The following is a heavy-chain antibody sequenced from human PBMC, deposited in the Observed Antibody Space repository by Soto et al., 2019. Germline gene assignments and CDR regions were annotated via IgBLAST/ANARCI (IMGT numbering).Heavy chain of an antibody. D-gene: IGHD3-3*01. CDR3: AKNADFWSWGMAV. CDR1: AFTFSSYA. V-gene: IGHV3-23*01. J-gene: IGHJ6*02. CDR2: SSSSGDGT. Sequence: GGSLRLSCAASAFTFSSYAMTWVRQAPGKGLEWVSISSSSGDGTYYADSVKGRFTISRDNSRNTLILHMHSLRADDTAVYYCAKNADFWSWGMAVWGQGTSVTVSS.